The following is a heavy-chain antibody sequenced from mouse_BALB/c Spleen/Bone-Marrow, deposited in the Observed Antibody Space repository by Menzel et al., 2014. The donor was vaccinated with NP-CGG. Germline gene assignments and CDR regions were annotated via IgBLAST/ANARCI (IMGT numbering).Heavy chain of an antibody. V-gene: IGHV1S56*01. D-gene: IGHD1-1*01. J-gene: IGHJ4*01. Sequence: VKLMESGPELVKPGASVRISCKASGYTFTSYYIHWVKQRPGQGLEWIGWIYPGNVNTKYNEKFKDKATLTADKSSSTAYMQLSSLTSEDSAVYYCTIRYYAMDYWGQGTSVTVSS. CDR2: IYPGNVNT. CDR3: TIRYYAMDY. CDR1: GYTFTSYY.